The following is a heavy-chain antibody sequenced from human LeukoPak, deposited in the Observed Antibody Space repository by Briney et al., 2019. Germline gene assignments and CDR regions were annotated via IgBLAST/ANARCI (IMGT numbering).Heavy chain of an antibody. J-gene: IGHJ4*02. Sequence: GGSLRLSCAASGFTFSSYSMNWVRQAPGKGLEWVSSISSSSSYIYYADSVKGRFTISRDNAKNSLYLQMNSLRAEDTAVYYCTTLDRRGGYIDYFDYWGQGTLVTVSS. CDR3: TTLDRRGGYIDYFDY. CDR1: GFTFSSYS. V-gene: IGHV3-21*01. CDR2: ISSSSSYI. D-gene: IGHD5-24*01.